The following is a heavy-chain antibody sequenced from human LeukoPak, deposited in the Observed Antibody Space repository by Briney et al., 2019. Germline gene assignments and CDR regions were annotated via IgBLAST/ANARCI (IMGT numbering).Heavy chain of an antibody. J-gene: IGHJ6*04. CDR3: ASSVAAGHYYYYGMDV. Sequence: GGSLRLSCVVSGFTFSSYAMHWVRQGPGKGLEWVAVISYDGSNKYHADSVKGRFTISRDNSKNTLYLQMNSLRAEDTAVYYCASSVAAGHYYYYGMDVWGKGTTVTVSS. D-gene: IGHD6-13*01. CDR1: GFTFSSYA. CDR2: ISYDGSNK. V-gene: IGHV3-30*04.